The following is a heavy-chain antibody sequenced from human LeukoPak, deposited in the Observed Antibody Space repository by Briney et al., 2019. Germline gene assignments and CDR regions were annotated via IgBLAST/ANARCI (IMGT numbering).Heavy chain of an antibody. D-gene: IGHD6-6*01. CDR2: IIPILGIA. V-gene: IGHV1-69*04. CDR3: ARGYIAARRGYYYYYMDV. J-gene: IGHJ6*03. CDR1: GGTFSSYA. Sequence: SVKVSCKASGGTFSSYAISWVRQAPGQGLEWMGRIIPILGIANYAQKFQGRVTITADKSTSTAYMELSSLRSEDTAVYYCARGYIAARRGYYYYYMDVWGKGTTVTVSS.